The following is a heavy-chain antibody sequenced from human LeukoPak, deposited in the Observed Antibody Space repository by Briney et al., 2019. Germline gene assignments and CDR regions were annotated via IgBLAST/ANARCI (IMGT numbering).Heavy chain of an antibody. D-gene: IGHD2-2*01. CDR2: ISYDGSNK. CDR3: AKDRCSSTSCYFHYFDY. J-gene: IGHJ4*02. V-gene: IGHV3-30*18. Sequence: GRSLRLSCAASGFTFSSYGMHWVRQAPGKGLEWVAVISYDGSNKYYADSVKGRFTISRDNSKNTLYLQMSSLRAEDTAVYYCAKDRCSSTSCYFHYFDYWGQGTLVTVSS. CDR1: GFTFSSYG.